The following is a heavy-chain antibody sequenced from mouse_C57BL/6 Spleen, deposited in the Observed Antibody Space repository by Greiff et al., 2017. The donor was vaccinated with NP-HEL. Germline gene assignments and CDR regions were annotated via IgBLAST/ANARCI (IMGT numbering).Heavy chain of an antibody. CDR1: GYTFTDYN. J-gene: IGHJ4*01. CDR3: ARELSNYYGSHYYAMDY. D-gene: IGHD1-1*01. CDR2: INPNNGGT. Sequence: EVQLQQSGPELVKPGASVKMSCKASGYTFTDYNMHWVKQSHGKSLEWIGYINPNNGGTSYNQKFKGKATLTVNKSSMTAYMELRSLTSEDAAVYYCARELSNYYGSHYYAMDYWGQGTSVTVSS. V-gene: IGHV1-22*01.